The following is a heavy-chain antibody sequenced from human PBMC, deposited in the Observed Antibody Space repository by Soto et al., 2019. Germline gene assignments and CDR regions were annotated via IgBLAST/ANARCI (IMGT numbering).Heavy chain of an antibody. CDR1: GFTFSDYY. D-gene: IGHD6-19*01. CDR2: ISSSGSTI. Sequence: PGGSLRLSCAASGFTFSDYYMSWIRQAPGKGLEWVSYISSSGSTIYYADSVKGRFTISRDNAKNSLYLQMNSLRAEDTAVYYCARHTSNGYSSGWYYFDYWDQGTLVTVSS. J-gene: IGHJ4*02. V-gene: IGHV3-11*01. CDR3: ARHTSNGYSSGWYYFDY.